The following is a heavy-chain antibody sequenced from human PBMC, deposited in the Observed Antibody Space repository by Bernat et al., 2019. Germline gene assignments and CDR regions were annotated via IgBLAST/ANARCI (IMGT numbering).Heavy chain of an antibody. CDR3: ARDGGGRGYDYDYYYGMDV. CDR1: GCSISSGGYY. CDR2: IYYSGST. J-gene: IGHJ6*02. D-gene: IGHD5-12*01. Sequence: QVQLQESGPGLVKPSQTLSLTCTVSGCSISSGGYYWSWIRQHPGKGLEWIGYIYYSGSTYYNPSPRSRVTISVATSKNKFSLKLSSVTAADTAVYYCARDGGGRGYDYDYYYGMDVWGQGTTVTVSS. V-gene: IGHV4-31*03.